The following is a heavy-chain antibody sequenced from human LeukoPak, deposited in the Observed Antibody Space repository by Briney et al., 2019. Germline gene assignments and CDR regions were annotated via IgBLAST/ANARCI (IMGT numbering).Heavy chain of an antibody. CDR3: AGLKVRGVIITRGAFDI. CDR2: IYTSGST. CDR1: GGSISSYY. V-gene: IGHV4-4*09. J-gene: IGHJ3*02. Sequence: SETLSLTCTVSGGSISSYYWSWIRQPPGKGLEWIGYIYTSGSTNYNPSLKSRVTISVDTSKNQFSLKLSSVTAADTAVYYCAGLKVRGVIITRGAFDIWGQGAMVTVSS. D-gene: IGHD3-10*01.